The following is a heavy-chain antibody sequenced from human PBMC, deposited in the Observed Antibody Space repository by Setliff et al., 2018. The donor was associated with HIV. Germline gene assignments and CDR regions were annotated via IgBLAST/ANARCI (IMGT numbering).Heavy chain of an antibody. Sequence: SGPTLVNPTQTLTLXXXXSXXXXKSREVGVGWVRQPPGKALEWLGLIYWNDDKRYSPSLKSRVTVTKDTAKNQVVLTMTNMDPADTATYFCAHSPDTWYFXXYFRHWGQGTLVTVST. D-gene: IGHD3-9*01. CDR2: IYWNDDK. J-gene: IGHJ1*01. V-gene: IGHV2-5*01. CDR1: XXXXKSREVG. CDR3: AHSPDTWYFXXYFRH.